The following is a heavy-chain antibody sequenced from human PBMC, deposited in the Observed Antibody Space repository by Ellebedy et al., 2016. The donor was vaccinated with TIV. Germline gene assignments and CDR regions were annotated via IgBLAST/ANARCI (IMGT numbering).Heavy chain of an antibody. CDR3: ARDPSRGSGTHSPPFDY. D-gene: IGHD3-10*01. J-gene: IGHJ4*02. Sequence: GESLKISCAASGFAFSSYAMHWVRQAPGKGLEWVAVMSYDGSNRYYADSVKGRFTVSRDNSQNTLYLQMNSLRPEDTAVYYCARDPSRGSGTHSPPFDYWGQGTLVTVSS. CDR1: GFAFSSYA. V-gene: IGHV3-30*01. CDR2: MSYDGSNR.